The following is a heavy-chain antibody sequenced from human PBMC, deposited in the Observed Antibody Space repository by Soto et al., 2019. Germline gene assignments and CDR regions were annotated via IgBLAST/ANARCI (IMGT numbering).Heavy chain of an antibody. J-gene: IGHJ5*02. CDR2: IDTSGRST. V-gene: IGHV3-74*01. D-gene: IGHD2-8*01. Sequence: GGSLRLSCEASGFVFTNFWMHWVRHVPGKGLVWVARIDTSGRSTNYAESVKGRFTISRDNAKNTVSLQMNSLRVEDTGVYYCAKGSWCFDLWSQGYKGTVS. CDR3: AKGSWCFDL. CDR1: GFVFTNFW.